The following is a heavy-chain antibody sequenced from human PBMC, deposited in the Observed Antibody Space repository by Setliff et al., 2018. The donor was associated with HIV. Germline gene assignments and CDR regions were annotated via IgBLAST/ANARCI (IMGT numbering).Heavy chain of an antibody. V-gene: IGHV1-69*10. Sequence: RASVKVSCKASGGTFGNYGVGWVRQAPGQGLEWVGGIVPILNIANYAQEFQGRATITADKSTSTAYMEVRDLKPDDTALYYCARGWSEGTHLFQVEYFQHWGQGTLVTVSS. CDR3: ARGWSEGTHLFQVEYFQH. CDR2: IVPILNIA. J-gene: IGHJ1*01. D-gene: IGHD2-8*01. CDR1: GGTFGNYG.